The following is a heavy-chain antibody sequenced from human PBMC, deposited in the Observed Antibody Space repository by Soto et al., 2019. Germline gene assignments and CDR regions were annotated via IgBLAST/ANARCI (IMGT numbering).Heavy chain of an antibody. V-gene: IGHV1-69*08. CDR2: IIPILGIA. Sequence: QVQLVQSGAEVKKPGSSVKVSCKASGGTFSSYTISWVRQAPGQGLEWMGRIIPILGIANYAQKFQGRVTITADKSTSTAYMELSSLRSEDTAVYYCARDGTGAVAGSAHYYFDYWGQGTLVTVSS. CDR3: ARDGTGAVAGSAHYYFDY. CDR1: GGTFSSYT. J-gene: IGHJ4*02. D-gene: IGHD6-19*01.